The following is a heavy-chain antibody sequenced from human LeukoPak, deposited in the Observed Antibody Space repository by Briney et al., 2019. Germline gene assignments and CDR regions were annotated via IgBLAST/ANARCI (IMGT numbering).Heavy chain of an antibody. CDR2: IYYSGST. CDR3: ARGVRITIFGVVISYYYYYMDV. D-gene: IGHD3-3*01. J-gene: IGHJ6*03. V-gene: IGHV4-39*07. Sequence: SETLSLTCTASGGSISSSSYYWGWIRQPPGKGLEWIGSIYYSGSTYYNPSLKSRVTISVDTSKNQFSLKLSSVTAADTAVYYCARGVRITIFGVVISYYYYYMDVWGKGTTVTVSS. CDR1: GGSISSSSYY.